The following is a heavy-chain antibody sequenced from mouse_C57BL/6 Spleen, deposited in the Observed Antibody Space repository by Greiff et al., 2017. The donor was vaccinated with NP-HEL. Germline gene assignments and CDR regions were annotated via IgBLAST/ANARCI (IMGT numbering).Heavy chain of an antibody. D-gene: IGHD2-3*01. Sequence: EVQLQQSGPELVKPGASVKMSCKASGYTFTDYNMHWVKQSHGKSLEWIGYINPNNGGTSYNQKFQGKATLTVNKSSSTAYMVHRSLTSEDSAVYYCAKGESDGPYYLDYWGQGTTLTGAS. CDR2: INPNNGGT. V-gene: IGHV1-22*01. CDR3: AKGESDGPYYLDY. CDR1: GYTFTDYN. J-gene: IGHJ2*01.